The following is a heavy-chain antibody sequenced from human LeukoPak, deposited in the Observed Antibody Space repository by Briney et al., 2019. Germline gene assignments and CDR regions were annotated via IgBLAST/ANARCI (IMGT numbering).Heavy chain of an antibody. V-gene: IGHV3-30*02. Sequence: PGGSLRLSCAASGFTFSSYGMHWVRQAPGKGLEWVAFIRYDGSNKYYADSVKGRFTISRDNSKNTLYLQMKSLRAEDTAVYYCAKDYTTPHYYYYMDVWGKGTTVTISS. D-gene: IGHD4-17*01. CDR3: AKDYTTPHYYYYMDV. J-gene: IGHJ6*03. CDR1: GFTFSSYG. CDR2: IRYDGSNK.